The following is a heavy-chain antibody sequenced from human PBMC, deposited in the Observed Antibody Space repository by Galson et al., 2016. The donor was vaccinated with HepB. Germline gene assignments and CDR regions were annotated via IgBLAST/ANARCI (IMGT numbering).Heavy chain of an antibody. CDR3: VRDGKQWNNDY. CDR2: MSATRGDT. V-gene: IGHV3-23*01. J-gene: IGHJ4*02. CDR1: GFAFGSYA. Sequence: CAASGFAFGSYAMTWVRQAPGKGLEWVSSMSATRGDTYYADSVKGRFSISRDNSKNTLFLQLNSLKTDDTAVYYCVRDGKQWNNDYWGQGTLVTVSS. D-gene: IGHD1/OR15-1a*01.